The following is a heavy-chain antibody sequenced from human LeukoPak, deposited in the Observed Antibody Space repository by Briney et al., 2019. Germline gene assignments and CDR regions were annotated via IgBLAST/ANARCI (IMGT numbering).Heavy chain of an antibody. D-gene: IGHD6-25*01. CDR1: GFTFSSYA. Sequence: ARSLRLSCAASGFTFSSYAMSWVRQAPGQGPEWVSTISIDGGRTYYEDPVKGRFTVSRDTSKNTLYLQMNSLRSEDTAVYYCARKGIGSSRYQNMDVWGKGTTVTVSS. CDR3: ARKGIGSSRYQNMDV. CDR2: ISIDGGRT. V-gene: IGHV3-23*01. J-gene: IGHJ6*03.